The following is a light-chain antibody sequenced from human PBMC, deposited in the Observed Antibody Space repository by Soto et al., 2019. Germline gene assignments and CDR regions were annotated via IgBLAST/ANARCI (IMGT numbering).Light chain of an antibody. J-gene: IGKJ2*01. CDR1: QDINKW. CDR2: AAS. Sequence: DIHMTQSPSSGSAPVGDRVTISCRASQDINKWLAWYQQKPGKAPKLLISAASTLQSGVPSRFSGSGAGTEVTLTIQSLQPDAIATYYCQQASIFPHTFGQGTKLEIK. CDR3: QQASIFPHT. V-gene: IGKV1-12*01.